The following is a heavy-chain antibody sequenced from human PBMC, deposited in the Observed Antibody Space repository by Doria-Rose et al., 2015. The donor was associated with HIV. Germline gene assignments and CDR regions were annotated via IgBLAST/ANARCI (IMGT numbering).Heavy chain of an antibody. Sequence: CAVYGGSLSGYHWSWIRQPPGKGLEWIGEINHSGSTTYNPSLNRRVTISVDTSKNQFSLKLNSVTAADTAVYYCGRGGGFDGFDIWGQGTMVTVSS. CDR3: GRGGGFDGFDI. V-gene: IGHV4-34*01. J-gene: IGHJ3*02. CDR2: INHSGST. CDR1: GGSLSGYH.